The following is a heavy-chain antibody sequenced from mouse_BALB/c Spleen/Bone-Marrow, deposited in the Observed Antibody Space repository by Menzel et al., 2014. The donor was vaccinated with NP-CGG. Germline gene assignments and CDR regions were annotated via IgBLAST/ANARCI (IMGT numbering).Heavy chain of an antibody. Sequence: VQLQQSGPGLVKPSQSLSLTCSVTGYSITSGYYWNWIRQFPGNKLEWMGYISYDGSNNYNPSLKNRISITRDTSKNQFFLKLNSVTTEDTATYYCARDPGLDYDSFDYWGHGTTLTVSS. V-gene: IGHV3-6*02. D-gene: IGHD2-4*01. CDR3: ARDPGLDYDSFDY. CDR2: ISYDGSN. J-gene: IGHJ2*01. CDR1: GYSITSGYY.